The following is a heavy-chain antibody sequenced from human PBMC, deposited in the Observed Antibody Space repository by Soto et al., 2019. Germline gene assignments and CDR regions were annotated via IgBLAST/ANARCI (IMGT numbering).Heavy chain of an antibody. CDR3: ARDGGSHTAVAGTQYYGMEV. V-gene: IGHV3-53*01. Sequence: EVQLVASGGDLIQPGGSLRLSCGVSGFSVSGNSLSWVRQAPGKGLEWVSYMYVDGSTYYADSVRGRFTLSRDNSKNTLYLQMNTLRGEDTAVYYCARDGGSHTAVAGTQYYGMEVWGQGKTVTVSS. J-gene: IGHJ6*02. CDR1: GFSVSGNS. D-gene: IGHD6-19*01. CDR2: MYVDGST.